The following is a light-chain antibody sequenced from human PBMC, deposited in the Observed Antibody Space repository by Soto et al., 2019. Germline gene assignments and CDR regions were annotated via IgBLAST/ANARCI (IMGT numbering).Light chain of an antibody. CDR2: YIS. J-gene: IGKJ5*01. CDR3: QQHNQWPIT. V-gene: IGKV3D-15*01. CDR1: QSAGNF. Sequence: ETVMTQSPATLSVSPGERASLSCRASQSAGNFLAWYQQKPGQAPRLLIYYISTRATGIPARFSGSGSGTEFTLTINRLQSEDSEVYYCQQHNQWPITFGQGTRLEIK.